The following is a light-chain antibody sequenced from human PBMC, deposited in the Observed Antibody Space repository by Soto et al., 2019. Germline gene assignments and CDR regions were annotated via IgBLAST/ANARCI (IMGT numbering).Light chain of an antibody. Sequence: EIVLTQSPGTLSLSPGERATLSCRASQSVSSSYLAWYQQKPGQAPRPLIYGASSRAIGIPDRFSGSGSGTDFTLTISRLEPEDFAVYYCQQYGSSPWTFCQGTKLEIK. J-gene: IGKJ1*01. CDR3: QQYGSSPWT. V-gene: IGKV3-20*01. CDR1: QSVSSSY. CDR2: GAS.